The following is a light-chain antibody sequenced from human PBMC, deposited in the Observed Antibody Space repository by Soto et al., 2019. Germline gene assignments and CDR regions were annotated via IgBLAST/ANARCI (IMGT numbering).Light chain of an antibody. J-gene: IGKJ4*01. CDR3: QQADISQLT. CDR2: ATS. Sequence: DIQMTQFPSSVSASVGDRVTITCRASQPLGAWLAWYQQKPGKAPKLLIYATSTLETGVPSRFRGSGSGTQFTLTISSLQPEDFATYYCQQADISQLTFGGGTRVEIK. V-gene: IGKV1-12*01. CDR1: QPLGAW.